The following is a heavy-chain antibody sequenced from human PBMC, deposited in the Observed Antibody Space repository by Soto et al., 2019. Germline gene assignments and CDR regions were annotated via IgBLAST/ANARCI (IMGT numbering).Heavy chain of an antibody. CDR3: VRDQGESSRWYVDYGMDG. Sequence: ASVKVSCKASGYTFTGYYMHWVRQAPGQGLEWMGWINPNSGGTNYAQKFQGWVTMTRDTSISTAYMKLSRLRSDDTAVYYCVRDQGESSRWYVDYGMDGWGQGTTVTVS. J-gene: IGHJ6*02. CDR1: GYTFTGYY. D-gene: IGHD6-13*01. CDR2: INPNSGGT. V-gene: IGHV1-2*04.